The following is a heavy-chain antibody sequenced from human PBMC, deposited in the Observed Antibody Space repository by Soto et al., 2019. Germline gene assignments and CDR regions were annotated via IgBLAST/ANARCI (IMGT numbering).Heavy chain of an antibody. Sequence: PSQTLSLTCSISGDSVSSNRAAWNWIRQSPARGLEWLGRTYYRAKWYNDYAVSVKSRITINPDTSKNQFSLQLNSVTPEDTAVYYCARALRAQVAFDIWGQGNMVTVSS. CDR3: ARALRAQVAFDI. CDR1: GDSVSSNRAA. CDR2: TYYRAKWYN. J-gene: IGHJ3*02. V-gene: IGHV6-1*01.